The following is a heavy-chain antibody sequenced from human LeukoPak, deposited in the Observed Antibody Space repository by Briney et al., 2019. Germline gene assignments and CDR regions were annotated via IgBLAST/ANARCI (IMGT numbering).Heavy chain of an antibody. CDR1: GFTFSSHA. V-gene: IGHV3-23*01. CDR2: ISGSGEST. J-gene: IGHJ4*02. CDR3: AKRGYSYGPDYLDS. Sequence: GGSLRLSCAASGFTFSSHAMSWVRQAPGKGLEWVSAISGSGESTSYTDSVKGRFVISSDKAKNTVYLQMSNLRAGDTAVYYCAKRGYSYGPDYLDSWGQGTLSPSPQ. D-gene: IGHD5-18*01.